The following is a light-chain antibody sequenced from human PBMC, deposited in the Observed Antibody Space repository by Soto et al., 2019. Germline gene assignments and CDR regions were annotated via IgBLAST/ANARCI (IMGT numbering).Light chain of an antibody. J-gene: IGLJ1*01. V-gene: IGLV2-8*01. CDR2: EVS. CDR3: CSHAGSVDL. CDR1: SSDVGAYNY. Sequence: QSALTQPPSASGSPGQSVTISCTGTSSDVGAYNYVSWYQQHPGKAPKLVIYEVSKRPSGVPDRFSGSKSGNTASLTVSGLQAEDEADYYCCSHAGSVDLFGSGTKLTVL.